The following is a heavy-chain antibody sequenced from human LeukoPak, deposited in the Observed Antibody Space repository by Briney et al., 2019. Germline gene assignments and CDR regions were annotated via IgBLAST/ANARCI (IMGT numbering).Heavy chain of an antibody. J-gene: IGHJ4*02. V-gene: IGHV3-30*02. CDR1: GFTFSSYG. CDR3: AKGSEGYCSSTSCYTLNY. CDR2: IRYDGSNK. D-gene: IGHD2-2*02. Sequence: GGSLRLSCAASGFTFSSYGMHWVRQAPGKGLEWVAFIRYDGSNKYYADSVKGRFTISRDNSKNTLYLQMNSLRAENTAVYYCAKGSEGYCSSTSCYTLNYWGQGTLVTVSS.